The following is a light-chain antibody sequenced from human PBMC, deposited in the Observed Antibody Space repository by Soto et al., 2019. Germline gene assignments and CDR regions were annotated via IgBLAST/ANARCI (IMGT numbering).Light chain of an antibody. CDR3: SSYTSSSTLV. V-gene: IGLV2-14*01. J-gene: IGLJ2*01. CDR1: SSDVGGYNY. Sequence: QSALTQPASVSGSPGQSITISCTGTSSDVGGYNYVSWYQQHPGKAPKPMIYDVSNRPSGVSNRFSGSKSGNTASLTISGLQAEDEADYYCSSYTSSSTLVFGGGTQLTVL. CDR2: DVS.